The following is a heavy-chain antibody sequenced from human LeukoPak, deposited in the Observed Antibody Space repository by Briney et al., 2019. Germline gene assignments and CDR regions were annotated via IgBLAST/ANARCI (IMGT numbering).Heavy chain of an antibody. CDR2: IIPIFGTA. J-gene: IGHJ6*02. CDR3: AKDLRPIAAAGSFYYGMDV. V-gene: IGHV1-69*05. Sequence: SVKVSCKASGGTFSSYAISWVRQAPGQGLEWMGGIIPIFGTANYAQKFQGRVTITTDESTSTAYMELSSLRSEDTAVYYCAKDLRPIAAAGSFYYGMDVWGQGTTVTVSS. CDR1: GGTFSSYA. D-gene: IGHD6-13*01.